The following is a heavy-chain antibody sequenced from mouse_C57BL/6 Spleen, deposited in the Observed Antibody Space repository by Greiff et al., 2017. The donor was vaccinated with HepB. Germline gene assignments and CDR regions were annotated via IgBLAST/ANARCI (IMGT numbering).Heavy chain of an antibody. CDR2: LNPSNGGT. Sequence: QVQLQQPGPELVKPGASVKLSCKASGYTFTSYWMHWVKQRPGQGLEWIGNLNPSNGGTNYTEKFKSKATLTVDKSSSTAYMQLSSLTSEDSAVYDCARRGGSLDYWGQGTTLTVSS. CDR1: GYTFTSYW. J-gene: IGHJ2*01. V-gene: IGHV1-53*01. D-gene: IGHD1-1*02. CDR3: ARRGGSLDY.